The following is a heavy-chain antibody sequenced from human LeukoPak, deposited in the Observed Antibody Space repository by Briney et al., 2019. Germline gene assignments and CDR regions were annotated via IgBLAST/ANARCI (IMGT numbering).Heavy chain of an antibody. Sequence: PGGSLRLSCAASGFTFSSYGMHWVRQAPGKGLEWVAVISYDGSNKYYADSVKGRFTISRDNSKNTLYLQMNSLRAEDTAVYYCAKGGRGGIVVVMRYYFDYWGQGTLVTVS. CDR1: GFTFSSYG. J-gene: IGHJ4*02. CDR2: ISYDGSNK. V-gene: IGHV3-30*18. CDR3: AKGGRGGIVVVMRYYFDY. D-gene: IGHD3-22*01.